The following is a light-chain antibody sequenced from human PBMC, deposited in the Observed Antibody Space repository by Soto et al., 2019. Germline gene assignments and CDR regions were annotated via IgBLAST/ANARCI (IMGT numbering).Light chain of an antibody. CDR2: TDD. CDR1: RSSIGSNH. CDR3: AAWDDRLRGVL. V-gene: IGLV1-47*02. Sequence: QSVLTQPPSASGTPGQRVTISCSGSRSSIGSNHVYWYQQLPGTAPKLLIYTDDQRPSGVPARFSGSKSGTSASLAISGLRSEDEGDYYCAAWDDRLRGVLFGGGTKVTVL. J-gene: IGLJ2*01.